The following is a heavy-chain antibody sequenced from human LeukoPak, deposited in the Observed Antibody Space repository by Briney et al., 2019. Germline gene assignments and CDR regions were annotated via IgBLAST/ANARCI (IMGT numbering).Heavy chain of an antibody. CDR2: IYYSGST. V-gene: IGHV4-30-4*01. Sequence: SQTLSLTCTVSGGSISSGDYYWSWIRQPPGKGLAWIGYIYYSGSTYYNPSLKSRVTISVDTSKNQFSLKLSSVTAADTAVYYCARDLSGSARRFDPWGQGTLVTVSS. CDR1: GGSISSGDYY. D-gene: IGHD3-10*01. J-gene: IGHJ5*02. CDR3: ARDLSGSARRFDP.